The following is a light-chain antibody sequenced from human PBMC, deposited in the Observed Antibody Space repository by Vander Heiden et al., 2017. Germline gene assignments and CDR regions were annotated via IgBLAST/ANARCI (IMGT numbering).Light chain of an antibody. Sequence: QSALTQPASVSASPGQSIALSCTGTSSDVGGYNSVSWYQQHPGKAPKLVIYDVTYRPSGVSNRFSGSKSGNTASLTISGLQNEDEADYYCSSYTSSSTLVFGTGTKVTVL. V-gene: IGLV2-14*03. CDR3: SSYTSSSTLV. J-gene: IGLJ1*01. CDR2: DVT. CDR1: SSDVGGYNS.